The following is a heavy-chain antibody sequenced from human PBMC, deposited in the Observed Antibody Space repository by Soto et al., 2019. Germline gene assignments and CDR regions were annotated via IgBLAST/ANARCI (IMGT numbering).Heavy chain of an antibody. CDR2: ISGSGDST. V-gene: IGHV3-23*04. CDR3: ARRGSGGYCDS. D-gene: IGHD6-19*01. J-gene: IGHJ4*02. Sequence: EVQLVESGGGLVQPGGSLRLSCAASGFTFSDHFMDWVRQAPGKGLEWVSAISGSGDSTYYADSVKGRFTISRDNSKNALYLQMNSLRAEDTAVYYCARRGSGGYCDSGGQGTLVTVSS. CDR1: GFTFSDHF.